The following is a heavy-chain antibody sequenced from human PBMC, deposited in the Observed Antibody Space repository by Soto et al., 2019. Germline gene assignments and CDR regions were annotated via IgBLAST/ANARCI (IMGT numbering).Heavy chain of an antibody. CDR1: EFSFDDYA. D-gene: IGHD3-10*01. Sequence: GGSLRLSCAASEFSFDDYAMSWVRQAPGKGLEWVSSITYTGVSTYYADSVKGRFTISRDNSKNTLYLQMNSLRAEDTAVYYCARDCTRGVIMFYYYGMDVWGQGTTVTVSS. CDR3: ARDCTRGVIMFYYYGMDV. J-gene: IGHJ6*02. CDR2: ITYTGVST. V-gene: IGHV3-23*01.